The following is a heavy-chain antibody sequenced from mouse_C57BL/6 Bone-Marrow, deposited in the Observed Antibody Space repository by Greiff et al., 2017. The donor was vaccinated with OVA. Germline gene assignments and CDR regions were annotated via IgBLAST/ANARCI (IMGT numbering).Heavy chain of an antibody. CDR1: GYTFTSYW. V-gene: IGHV1-59*01. Sequence: VQLQQPGAELVRPGTSMKLSCKASGYTFTSYWMHWVKQRPGQGLEWIGVTDPSDSYTNYNQKVKGKATLTVDTSSSTAYMQLSSLTSEDSAVYYCARSGNWDFYYFDYWGQGTTLTVSS. J-gene: IGHJ2*01. CDR3: ARSGNWDFYYFDY. CDR2: TDPSDSYT. D-gene: IGHD4-1*01.